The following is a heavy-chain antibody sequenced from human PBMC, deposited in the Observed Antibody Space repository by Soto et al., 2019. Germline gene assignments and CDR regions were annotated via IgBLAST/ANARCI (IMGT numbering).Heavy chain of an antibody. D-gene: IGHD3-3*01. CDR2: INPDNGNT. CDR3: ARGGRITIFGVVIRDYYYYGMDV. CDR1: GYTFTRYT. J-gene: IGHJ6*02. Sequence: ASVKVSCKASGYTFTRYTMNWVRQAPGQRLEWMGWINPDNGNTKSSQKFQDRVTMTRDTSTSTVYMELSSLRSEDTAVYYCARGGRITIFGVVIRDYYYYGMDVWGQGTTVTVSS. V-gene: IGHV1-3*01.